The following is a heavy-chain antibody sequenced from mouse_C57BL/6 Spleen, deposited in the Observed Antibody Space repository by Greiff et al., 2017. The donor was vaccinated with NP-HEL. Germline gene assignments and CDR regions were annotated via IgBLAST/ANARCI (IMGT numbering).Heavy chain of an antibody. CDR1: GYTFTSYW. CDR2: IYPGNRDT. D-gene: IGHD1-1*01. J-gene: IGHJ2*01. CDR3: TRDYGSSYRNYFDY. V-gene: IGHV1-5*01. Sequence: VQLKQSGTVLARPGASVKMSCKTSGYTFTSYWMHWVKQRPGQGLEWIGAIYPGNRDTSYNQKFKGKAKLTAVTSASTAYMELSSLTNEDSAVYYCTRDYGSSYRNYFDYWGQGTTLTVSS.